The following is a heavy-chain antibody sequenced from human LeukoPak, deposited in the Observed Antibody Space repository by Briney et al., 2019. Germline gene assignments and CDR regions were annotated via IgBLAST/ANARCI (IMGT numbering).Heavy chain of an antibody. V-gene: IGHV4-31*03. CDR1: GGSISSGGYY. Sequence: PSETLSLTCTVSGGSISSGGYYWRWIRQHPGKGLEWIGYIYYSGSTYYNPSLKSRVTISVDTSKNQFSLKLSSVTAADTAVYYCASDSSGWGSLFDYWGQGTLVTVSS. J-gene: IGHJ4*02. CDR3: ASDSSGWGSLFDY. CDR2: IYYSGST. D-gene: IGHD6-19*01.